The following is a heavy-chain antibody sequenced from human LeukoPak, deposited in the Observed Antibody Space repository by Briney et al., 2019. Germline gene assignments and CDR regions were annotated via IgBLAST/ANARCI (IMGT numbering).Heavy chain of an antibody. CDR2: ISRSGDTI. D-gene: IGHD6-6*01. V-gene: IGHV3-11*01. CDR1: GFSFSDFY. J-gene: IGHJ2*01. CDR3: ARDLSSSNWYFDL. Sequence: GGSLRLSCAASGFSFSDFYMSWIRQAPGKGLEWVAYISRSGDTIYYADSVKGRFTISRDNAKKSLFLQMNSLRVEDTAVYYCARDLSSSNWYFDLWGRGTLVTVSS.